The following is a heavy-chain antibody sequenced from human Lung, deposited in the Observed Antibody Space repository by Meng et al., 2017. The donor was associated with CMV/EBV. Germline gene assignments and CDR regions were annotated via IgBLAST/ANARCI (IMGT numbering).Heavy chain of an antibody. CDR2: IYEISKYYN. CDR1: GACGSCNCCF. Sequence: PRMSGPGLVMASTAPSRRCSIPGACGSCNCCFRNWVRHSLWRGLEWLGRIYEISKYYNDNDYSVKRQIPINIDKYNIQFTLQLQTLSPGDMAVYYCSCGGISLDYWGQGTLVTVSS. D-gene: IGHD3-16*01. V-gene: IGHV6-1*01. J-gene: IGHJ4*02. CDR3: SCGGISLDY.